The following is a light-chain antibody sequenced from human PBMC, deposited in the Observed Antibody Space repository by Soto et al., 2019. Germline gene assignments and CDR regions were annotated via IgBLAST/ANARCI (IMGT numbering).Light chain of an antibody. J-gene: IGLJ2*01. V-gene: IGLV1-40*01. CDR1: GSNIGAGYD. CDR2: GNT. CDR3: QSYDSSLSVHVV. Sequence: QSVLTQPPSVSGAPGQRVTISCTGSGSNIGAGYDVHWYQQLPGTAPKLLIYGNTNRPSGVPDRFSGSRSGTSASLAITGLQAEDEADYFCQSYDSSLSVHVVFGGGTKVTVL.